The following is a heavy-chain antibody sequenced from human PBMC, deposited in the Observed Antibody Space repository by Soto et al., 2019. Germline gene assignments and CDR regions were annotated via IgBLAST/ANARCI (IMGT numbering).Heavy chain of an antibody. CDR3: AGDLDYYDSSGQGGN. D-gene: IGHD3-22*01. J-gene: IGHJ4*02. CDR2: INHSGST. Sequence: SETLSLTCAVYCGSFSGYYWSWIRQPPGKGLEWIGEINHSGSTNYNPSLKSRVTISVDTSKNQFSLKLSSVTAADTAVYYCAGDLDYYDSSGQGGNWGQGTVVTVSS. CDR1: CGSFSGYY. V-gene: IGHV4-34*01.